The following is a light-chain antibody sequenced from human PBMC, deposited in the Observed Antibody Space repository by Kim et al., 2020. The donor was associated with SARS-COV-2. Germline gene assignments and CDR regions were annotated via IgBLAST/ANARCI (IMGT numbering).Light chain of an antibody. CDR3: QAWDSSTDYV. J-gene: IGLJ1*01. CDR1: KLGGKF. Sequence: VSPGQTASITCSGDKLGGKFVCWYQQKPGQSPVLVIYQDSKRPSGIPERFSGSNSGNTATLTISGTQPMDEADYYCQAWDSSTDYVFGTGTKVTVL. V-gene: IGLV3-1*01. CDR2: QDS.